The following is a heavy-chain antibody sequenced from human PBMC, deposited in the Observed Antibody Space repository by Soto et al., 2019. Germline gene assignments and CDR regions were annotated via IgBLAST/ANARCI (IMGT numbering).Heavy chain of an antibody. D-gene: IGHD2-15*01. Sequence: EVQLVESGGGLVKPGGSLRLSCAASGFTFSSYSMNWVRQAPGKGLEWVSSISSSSSSIYYADSVKGRFTISRDNDKNSLYLQMNSLRAEDTAVYYCAGYCSGGSCYSEADYWGQGTLVTVSS. V-gene: IGHV3-21*01. J-gene: IGHJ4*02. CDR3: AGYCSGGSCYSEADY. CDR1: GFTFSSYS. CDR2: ISSSSSSI.